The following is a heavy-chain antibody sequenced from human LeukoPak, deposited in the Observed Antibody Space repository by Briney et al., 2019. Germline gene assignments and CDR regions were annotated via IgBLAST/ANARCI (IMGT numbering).Heavy chain of an antibody. CDR2: ISGNGDRR. V-gene: IGHV3-23*01. D-gene: IGHD6-19*01. Sequence: GGSLRLSCAASGFTFRNYDMSWVRQAPGKGLEWVSGISGNGDRRYYADSAKGRFTISRDNSKNTVSLEMSSLRAEDTAVYYCLADAQADWFHPWGQGGLVTVSS. CDR1: GFTFRNYD. J-gene: IGHJ5*02. CDR3: LADAQADWFHP.